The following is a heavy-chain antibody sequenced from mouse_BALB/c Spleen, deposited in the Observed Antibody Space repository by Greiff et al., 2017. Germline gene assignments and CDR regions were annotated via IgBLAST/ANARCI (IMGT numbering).Heavy chain of an antibody. CDR1: GYSITSDYA. Sequence: EVKLVESGPGLVKPSQSLSLTCTVTGYSITSDYAWNWIRQFPGNKLEWMGYISYSGSTSYNPSLKSRISITRDTSKNQFFLQLNSVTTEDTATYYCARRGLGVDYWGQGTTLTVSS. J-gene: IGHJ2*01. CDR2: ISYSGST. V-gene: IGHV3-2*02. CDR3: ARRGLGVDY. D-gene: IGHD3-3*01.